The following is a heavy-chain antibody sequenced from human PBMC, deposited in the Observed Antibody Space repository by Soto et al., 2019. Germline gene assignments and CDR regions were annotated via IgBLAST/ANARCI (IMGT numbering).Heavy chain of an antibody. CDR1: GFTFPNYG. J-gene: IGHJ2*01. V-gene: IGHV3-23*01. CDR3: VKEASVASFGEFWFFDL. Sequence: EVQLLESGGGLVQPGGSLRLSCDGSGFTFPNYGMTWVRQAPGQGLEWVSSVSGDGFTAYYADSVKGRFTISRDNSNKTVYEQMNSLRAEDTAVYYCVKEASVASFGEFWFFDLWGRGTPVTVSS. D-gene: IGHD3-16*01. CDR2: VSGDGFTA.